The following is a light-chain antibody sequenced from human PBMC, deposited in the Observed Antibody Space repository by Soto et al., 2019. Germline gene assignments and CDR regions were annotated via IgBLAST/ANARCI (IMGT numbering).Light chain of an antibody. V-gene: IGKV3-15*01. CDR2: RAS. Sequence: EIVMTQSPVTLSVPPGERATLSCRASQSVVNNVAWYQQKSGQTPRLLIYRASTRATGIPARFSGSGSGTEFTLTISSLQSEDFGVYYCQQYDAWPLTFGQGTKVEIK. J-gene: IGKJ1*01. CDR3: QQYDAWPLT. CDR1: QSVVNN.